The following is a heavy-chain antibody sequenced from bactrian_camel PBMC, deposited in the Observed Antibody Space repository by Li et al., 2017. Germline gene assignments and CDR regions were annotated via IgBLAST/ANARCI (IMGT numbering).Heavy chain of an antibody. Sequence: HVQLVESGGGSAQAGGSLRLSCGGSGYSYCTYTMTWYRQVPGEAREFVASIDTDGRTKFADSVKGRFAISLDNAQSAVSLQMDSLKPEDTAMYYCAANVPIYVRGVYCSLPTTYYEYDYWGQGTQVTVS. J-gene: IGHJ4*01. CDR3: AANVPIYVRGVYCSLPTTYYEYDY. V-gene: IGHV3S53*01. CDR2: IDTDGRT. CDR1: GYSYCTYT. D-gene: IGHD3*01.